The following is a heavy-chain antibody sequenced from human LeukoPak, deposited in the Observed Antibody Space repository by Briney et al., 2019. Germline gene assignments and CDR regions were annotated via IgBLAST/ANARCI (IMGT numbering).Heavy chain of an antibody. CDR3: AKRLSYSSSWYYFDY. CDR1: GFTFNTYA. CDR2: ISAGGGTT. J-gene: IGHJ4*02. Sequence: GGSLRLSCAASGFTFNTYAMTWVRQAAGKGLEWVSAISAGGGTTYYADSVKGRFTISRDNSKNTLYLQMNCLRAEDTAIYYCAKRLSYSSSWYYFDYWGQGTLVTVSP. D-gene: IGHD6-13*01. V-gene: IGHV3-23*01.